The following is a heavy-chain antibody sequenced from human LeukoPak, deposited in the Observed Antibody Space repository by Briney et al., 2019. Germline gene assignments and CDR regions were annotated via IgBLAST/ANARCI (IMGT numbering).Heavy chain of an antibody. CDR2: ISTSTGDT. J-gene: IGHJ4*02. Sequence: VSVKVSCKPSGYIFTTYNLHWVRQAPGQGLEWMGWISTSTGDTDYARNLRGRVTMSTDASTGTAYMELRRLRSDDTAVYYCARSHNVYFDYWGQGTLLTV. CDR1: GYIFTTYN. D-gene: IGHD5-24*01. V-gene: IGHV1-18*04. CDR3: ARSHNVYFDY.